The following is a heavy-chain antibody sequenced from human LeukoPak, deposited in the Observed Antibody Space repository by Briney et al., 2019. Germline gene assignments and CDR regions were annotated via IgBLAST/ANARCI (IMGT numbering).Heavy chain of an antibody. J-gene: IGHJ4*02. V-gene: IGHV1-2*02. Sequence: ASVKVSCKASGYTFTGYYIYWVRQAPGQGLGWMGWINPDSGDTNYAQKFQGRVTMTRDTSISTAYMELSRLRSDDTALYFCARGFDWLEYYFDYWGQGTLVTVSS. CDR2: INPDSGDT. CDR1: GYTFTGYY. D-gene: IGHD3-9*01. CDR3: ARGFDWLEYYFDY.